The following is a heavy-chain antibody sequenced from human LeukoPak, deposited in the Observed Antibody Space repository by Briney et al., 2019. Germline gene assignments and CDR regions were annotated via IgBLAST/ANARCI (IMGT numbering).Heavy chain of an antibody. CDR1: GGSISSGGYS. D-gene: IGHD2-21*02. CDR2: IYHSGST. Sequence: SQTLSLTCAVSGGSISSGGYSWSWIRQPPGKGLEWIGYIYHSGSTNYNPSLKSRVTISVDTSKNQFSLKLSSVTAADTAVYYCARGSLVVVTAIVDYWGQGTLVTVSS. V-gene: IGHV4-30-2*01. CDR3: ARGSLVVVTAIVDY. J-gene: IGHJ4*02.